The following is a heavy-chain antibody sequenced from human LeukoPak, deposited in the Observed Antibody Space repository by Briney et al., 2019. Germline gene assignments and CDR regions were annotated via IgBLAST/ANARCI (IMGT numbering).Heavy chain of an antibody. D-gene: IGHD3-22*01. Sequence: ASVKVSCXASGYTFTGYYIHWVRQAPGQGLEWMGWINPNSGGTNYAQQFQGRVTMTRDTSISTAYMELSRLRSDDTAMYYCARVKNYYDSSGYLYYFDYWGQGTLVTVSS. V-gene: IGHV1-2*02. J-gene: IGHJ4*02. CDR2: INPNSGGT. CDR1: GYTFTGYY. CDR3: ARVKNYYDSSGYLYYFDY.